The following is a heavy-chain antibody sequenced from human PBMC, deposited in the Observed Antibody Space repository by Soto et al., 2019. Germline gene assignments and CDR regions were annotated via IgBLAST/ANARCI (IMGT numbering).Heavy chain of an antibody. CDR2: ISGYNGDT. Sequence: GASVKVSCKASGYTFTSYGINWVRQAPGQGLEWMGWISGYNGDTNYAQKVQGRVTMTTDTSTSTAYMELRNLRSDDTAVYYCARDKDYGGRNYYYYYGMDVWGQGTTVTVSS. J-gene: IGHJ6*02. CDR3: ARDKDYGGRNYYYYYGMDV. CDR1: GYTFTSYG. V-gene: IGHV1-18*01. D-gene: IGHD4-17*01.